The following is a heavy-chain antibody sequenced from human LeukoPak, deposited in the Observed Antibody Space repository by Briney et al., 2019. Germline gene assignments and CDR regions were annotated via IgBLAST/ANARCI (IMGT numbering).Heavy chain of an antibody. CDR3: ARGWESSSWYGRDY. Sequence: ASVKVSCKASGYTFTSYDINWVRQATGQGLERMGWMNPNSGNTGYAQKFQGRVTMTRNTSISTAYMELSSLRSEDTAVYHCARGWESSSWYGRDYWGQGTLVTVSS. CDR1: GYTFTSYD. D-gene: IGHD6-13*01. J-gene: IGHJ4*02. CDR2: MNPNSGNT. V-gene: IGHV1-8*01.